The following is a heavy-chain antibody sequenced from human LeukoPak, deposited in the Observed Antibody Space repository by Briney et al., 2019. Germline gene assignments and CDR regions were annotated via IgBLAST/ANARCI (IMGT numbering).Heavy chain of an antibody. CDR3: ARLSHPYSSGWFFDY. D-gene: IGHD6-19*01. V-gene: IGHV4-59*08. CDR1: GGSINKYH. CDR2: IYYSGTT. Sequence: SDTLSLTCTVSGGSINKYHWSWLRQPPGKGLDWIGYIYYSGTTNYNPSLKSRVTISVDTSKNQFSVELSSVTAADTAVYSCARLSHPYSSGWFFDYWGQGTLVTVSS. J-gene: IGHJ4*02.